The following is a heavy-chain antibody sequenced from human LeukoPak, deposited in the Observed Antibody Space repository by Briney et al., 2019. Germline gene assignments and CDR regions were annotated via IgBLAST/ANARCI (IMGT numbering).Heavy chain of an antibody. CDR2: ISAYNGDT. CDR3: ARSDIVVVVAAAYGSQDY. CDR1: GYTFSSYG. Sequence: ASVKVSCKASGYTFSSYGISWVRQAPGQGLEWMGWISAYNGDTNYAQKLQGRVTMTTDTSTSTAYMELRSLRSDDTAVYYCARSDIVVVVAAAYGSQDYWGQGTLVTVSS. V-gene: IGHV1-18*01. J-gene: IGHJ4*02. D-gene: IGHD2-15*01.